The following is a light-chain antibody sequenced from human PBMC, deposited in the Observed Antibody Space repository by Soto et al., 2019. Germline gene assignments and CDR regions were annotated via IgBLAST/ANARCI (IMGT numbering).Light chain of an antibody. V-gene: IGKV3-15*01. CDR1: QSLSNN. Sequence: EIVMTQSPATLSVSAGERATLSCRASQSLSNNLAWYQQKPGQAPRLLIYGASTRATGIPARFSGSGSGTEFTLTISSLQSGDFAVYNCQQYNHWPPSTFGQGTKVEIK. J-gene: IGKJ2*01. CDR3: QQYNHWPPST. CDR2: GAS.